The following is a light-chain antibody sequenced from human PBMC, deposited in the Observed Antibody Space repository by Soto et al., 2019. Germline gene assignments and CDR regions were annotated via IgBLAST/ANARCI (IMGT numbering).Light chain of an antibody. V-gene: IGKV3-20*01. Sequence: EIVLTQSPGTVSLSPVERATLSCRASQSVSSSYLAWYQQKPGQAPGLLIYDTSTRASGVPDRFSGSGSGTDFTLTISRLEPEDFAVYYCQQFSSYPLTFGGGTKVDIK. CDR2: DTS. CDR1: QSVSSSY. CDR3: QQFSSYPLT. J-gene: IGKJ4*01.